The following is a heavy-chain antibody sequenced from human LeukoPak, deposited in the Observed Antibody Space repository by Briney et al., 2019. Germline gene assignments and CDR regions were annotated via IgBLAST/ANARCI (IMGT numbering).Heavy chain of an antibody. V-gene: IGHV4-39*07. CDR1: GGSISSSSYY. CDR2: INHSGST. D-gene: IGHD6-6*01. J-gene: IGHJ1*01. Sequence: SETLSLTCTVSGGSISSSSYYWSWIRQPPGKGLEWIGEINHSGSTNYNPSLKSRVTISVDTSKNQFSLKLSSVTAADTAVYYCARGASSIAARSRSRGPFQHWGQGTLVTVSS. CDR3: ARGASSIAARSRSRGPFQH.